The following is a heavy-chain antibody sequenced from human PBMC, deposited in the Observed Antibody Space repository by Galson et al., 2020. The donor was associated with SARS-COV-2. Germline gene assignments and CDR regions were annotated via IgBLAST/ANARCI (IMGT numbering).Heavy chain of an antibody. CDR1: GYSISRGNY. CDR2: IYQRGST. J-gene: IGHJ6*02. D-gene: IGHD5-18*01. Sequence: SQTPSLTCTVAGYSISRGNYWGWIRQSPGKGREWIGRIYQRGSTYYNPSLKSRVTISVDTSKNQFSLKLSSVTAADTAVYYCALSVDTAMVTPPPYYGMDVWGQGTTVTVSS. V-gene: IGHV4-38-2*02. CDR3: ALSVDTAMVTPPPYYGMDV.